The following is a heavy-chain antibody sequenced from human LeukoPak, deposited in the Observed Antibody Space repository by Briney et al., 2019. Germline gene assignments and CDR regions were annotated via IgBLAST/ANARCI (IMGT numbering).Heavy chain of an antibody. CDR3: ARGWFGELKVDY. Sequence: WASVKVSCTASGYTFTGYYMHWVRQAPGQGLEWMGRINPNSGDTNYAQKFQDRVTMTRDTSISTAHMELSRLRSDDTAVYYCARGWFGELKVDYWGQGTLVTVSS. CDR1: GYTFTGYY. D-gene: IGHD3-10*01. CDR2: INPNSGDT. V-gene: IGHV1-2*06. J-gene: IGHJ4*02.